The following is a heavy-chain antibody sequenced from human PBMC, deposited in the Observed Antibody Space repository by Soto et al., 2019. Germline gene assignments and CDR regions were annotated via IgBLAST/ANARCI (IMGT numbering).Heavy chain of an antibody. CDR2: INHSGST. CDR1: GGSFSGYY. J-gene: IGHJ6*04. V-gene: IGHV4-34*01. CDR3: AGDVRGVYYYGMDV. Sequence: QVQLQQWGAGLLKPSETLSLTCAVYGGSFSGYYWSWIRQPPGKGLEWVGEINHSGSTNYNPSLKSRLTQSVDTSKNQFALKLSSVTAADTAVYYCAGDVRGVYYYGMDVWGKGTTVTVSS. D-gene: IGHD3-10*01.